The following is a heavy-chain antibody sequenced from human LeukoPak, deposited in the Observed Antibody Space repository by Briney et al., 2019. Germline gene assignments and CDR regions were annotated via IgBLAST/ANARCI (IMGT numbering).Heavy chain of an antibody. CDR2: VKSDGTAT. CDR3: VRKFATGD. V-gene: IGHV3-74*01. D-gene: IGHD1-14*01. CDR1: GFSFSS. J-gene: IGHJ4*02. Sequence: GGSLRLSCAASGFSFSSMNWVRQAPGKGLVWVSSVKSDGTATNYADSVKGRFTISRDNAKNTLYLQMNSLRVEDTAVYYCVRKFATGDWGQGTLVTVSS.